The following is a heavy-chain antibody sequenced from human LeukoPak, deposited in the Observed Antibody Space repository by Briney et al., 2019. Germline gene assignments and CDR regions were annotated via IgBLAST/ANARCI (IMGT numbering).Heavy chain of an antibody. CDR2: INHSGST. J-gene: IGHJ4*02. CDR3: ARGRRITGTRSVYIGY. V-gene: IGHV4-34*01. D-gene: IGHD1-20*01. CDR1: GGSFSGYY. Sequence: SETLSLTCAVYGGSFSGYYWSWIRQPPGKGLEWIGEINHSGSTNYNPSPKSRVTISVDTSKNQFSLKLSSVTAADTAVYYCARGRRITGTRSVYIGYWGQGTLVTVSS.